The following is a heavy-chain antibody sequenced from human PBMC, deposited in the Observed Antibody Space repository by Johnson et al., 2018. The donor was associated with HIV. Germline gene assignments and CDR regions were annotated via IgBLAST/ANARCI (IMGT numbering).Heavy chain of an antibody. V-gene: IGHV3-30*04. Sequence: QVQLVESGGGVVQPGRSLRLSCAASGFTFSSYAMHWVRQAPGKGLEWVAVISYDGSNKYYADSVKGRFTISSDNSKNTLYLQMNSLRADDTAVYYCARDVSYRYDGDGWADAFDIWGQGTMVTVSA. D-gene: IGHD2-21*01. CDR3: ARDVSYRYDGDGWADAFDI. J-gene: IGHJ3*02. CDR2: ISYDGSNK. CDR1: GFTFSSYA.